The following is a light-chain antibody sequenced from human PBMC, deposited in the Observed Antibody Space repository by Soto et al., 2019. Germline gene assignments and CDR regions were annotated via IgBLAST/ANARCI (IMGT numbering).Light chain of an antibody. Sequence: QSALTQPASVSGSPGQSITISCTGTSSDIGYYDSVSWYQRHPDKAPKLIIYDVYSRPSGVSHRFSGSKSGNTASLTISGLQAEDEADYYCFSPPSSDKQVLFGGWTQLTVL. J-gene: IGLJ2*01. CDR3: FSPPSSDKQVL. V-gene: IGLV2-14*01. CDR1: SSDIGYYDS. CDR2: DVY.